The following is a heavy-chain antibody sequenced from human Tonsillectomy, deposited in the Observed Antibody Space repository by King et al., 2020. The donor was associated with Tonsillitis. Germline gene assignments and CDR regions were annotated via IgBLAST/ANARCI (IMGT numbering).Heavy chain of an antibody. CDR2: IITDGSRT. Sequence: VQLVESGGGLVHPGGSLRLSCAASGFTFSRYWMHWVRQAPGKGLVWVSRIITDGSRTEYADSVKGRFTVSSDNAKNTLYLQMNSLRDEDTAVYYCARDPNWGPGNSFDLWGRGTLVTVSS. J-gene: IGHJ2*01. CDR3: ARDPNWGPGNSFDL. CDR1: GFTFSRYW. D-gene: IGHD7-27*01. V-gene: IGHV3-74*03.